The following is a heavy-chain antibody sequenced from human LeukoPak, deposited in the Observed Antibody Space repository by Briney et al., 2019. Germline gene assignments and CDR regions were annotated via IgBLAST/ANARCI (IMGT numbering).Heavy chain of an antibody. CDR1: TGSISTYY. CDR2: IHYSGGT. CDR3: ARLDRPGGSADY. Sequence: SETLSLTCTVSTGSISTYYWSWIRQPTGKGLEWIGYIHYSGGTNYNPSLKSRVTISLDTSKNQFSLKLSSVTAADTAVYYCARLDRPGGSADYWGQGTLVTVSS. V-gene: IGHV4-59*08. J-gene: IGHJ4*02.